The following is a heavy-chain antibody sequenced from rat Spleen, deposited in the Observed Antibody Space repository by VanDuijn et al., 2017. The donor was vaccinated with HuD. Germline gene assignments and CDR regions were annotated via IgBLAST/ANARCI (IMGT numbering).Heavy chain of an antibody. Sequence: EVQLVESGGGLVQPGRSMKLSCSGSGFTFSNYFMAWVRQAPTRGLEWVASISSGGGKPYYRDSVKGRFTISRDNAKSTLYLQVDSLRSEDTATYYCARPDYGYPFAYWGQGTLVTVSS. V-gene: IGHV5-25*01. CDR3: ARPDYGYPFAY. CDR1: GFTFSNYF. CDR2: ISSGGGKP. D-gene: IGHD1-7*01. J-gene: IGHJ3*01.